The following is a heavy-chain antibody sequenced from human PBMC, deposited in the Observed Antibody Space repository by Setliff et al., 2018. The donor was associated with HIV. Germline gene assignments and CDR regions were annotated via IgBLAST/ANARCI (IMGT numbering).Heavy chain of an antibody. CDR1: GDSISSGGYY. D-gene: IGHD5-18*01. CDR3: AKRPGYGYPFHI. CDR2: IYHSGST. V-gene: IGHV4-38-2*02. J-gene: IGHJ3*02. Sequence: SETLSLTCTVSGDSISSGGYYWGWIRQPPGKGLEWIGSIYHSGSTYDSPSLKSRVTISVDTSKNQFSLKLSSVTAADTAIYYCAKRPGYGYPFHIWGQGTMVTVSS.